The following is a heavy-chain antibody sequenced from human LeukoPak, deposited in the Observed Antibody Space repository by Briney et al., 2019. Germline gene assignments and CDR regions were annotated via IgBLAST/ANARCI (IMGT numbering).Heavy chain of an antibody. Sequence: KSGPTLVNPTPTLTLTCTFSGFSLRTRGVGVGWIRQPPGKGLELIGSIYFSGSTAYSPSLKSRVNISVDTSKNQFSLKLSSVTAADTAVYFCASRPTTWGFFDSWGQGTLVTVSS. CDR1: GFSLRTRGVG. V-gene: IGHV4-39*01. D-gene: IGHD4-17*01. J-gene: IGHJ4*02. CDR3: ASRPTTWGFFDS. CDR2: IYFSGST.